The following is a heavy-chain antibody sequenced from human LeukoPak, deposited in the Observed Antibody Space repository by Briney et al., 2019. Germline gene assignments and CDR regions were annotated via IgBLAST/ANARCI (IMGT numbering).Heavy chain of an antibody. CDR3: ARRAIAARLFGRNWLDP. J-gene: IGHJ5*02. CDR2: IYPGDSDT. V-gene: IGHV5-51*01. D-gene: IGHD6-6*01. CDR1: GYSFTSYW. Sequence: GESLKISCKGSGYSFTSYWIGWVRQMPGKGLEWMGIIYPGDSDTRYSPSFQGRVTISADKSISTAYLQWSSLKASDTAMYYCARRAIAARLFGRNWLDPWGQGTLVTVSS.